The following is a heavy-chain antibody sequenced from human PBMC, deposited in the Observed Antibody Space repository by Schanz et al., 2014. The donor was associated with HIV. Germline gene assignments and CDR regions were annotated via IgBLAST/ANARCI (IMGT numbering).Heavy chain of an antibody. CDR1: GATFTGDF. V-gene: IGHV1-2*02. Sequence: QVQLVPSGAEVKKPGASVKVSCKASGATFTGDFMHWVRQAPGQGLEWIGWINPKSGDTNYAQKFQGRVTMTRDTSLSVVYMELSRLRSDDTAVYYCARTSGWSNRAWWYFDLWGRGTLVTVSS. CDR3: ARTSGWSNRAWWYFDL. D-gene: IGHD6-19*01. CDR2: INPKSGDT. J-gene: IGHJ2*01.